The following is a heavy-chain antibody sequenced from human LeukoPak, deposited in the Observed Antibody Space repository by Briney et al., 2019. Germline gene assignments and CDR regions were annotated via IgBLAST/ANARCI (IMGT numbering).Heavy chain of an antibody. J-gene: IGHJ4*02. CDR3: ARYYYYGSGSFDY. D-gene: IGHD3-10*01. CDR1: GFTFSTYA. Sequence: PGRSLRLSCAASGFTFSTYAMHWVRQAPGKGLGWVAVISYDGSNKNYADSVKGRFTISRDNSKNMLYLQMNSLRAEDTAVYYCARYYYYGSGSFDYWGQGTLVTVSS. CDR2: ISYDGSNK. V-gene: IGHV3-30-3*01.